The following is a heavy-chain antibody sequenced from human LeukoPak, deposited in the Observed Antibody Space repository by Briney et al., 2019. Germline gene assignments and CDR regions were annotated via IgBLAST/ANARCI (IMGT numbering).Heavy chain of an antibody. V-gene: IGHV4-34*01. CDR3: ARLRRSRLAEFDY. CDR2: ISHSGST. J-gene: IGHJ4*02. Sequence: SETLSLTCAVYGGSFSGYYWSWIRQPPGKGLKWIGSISHSGSTYYNPSLKSRVTISVDTSKNQFSLKLSSLTAADTAVYYCARLRRSRLAEFDYWGQGTLVTVSS. CDR1: GGSFSGYY. D-gene: IGHD3-3*02.